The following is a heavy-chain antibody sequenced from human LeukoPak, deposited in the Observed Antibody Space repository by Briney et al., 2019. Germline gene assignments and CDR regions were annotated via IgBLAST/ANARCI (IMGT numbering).Heavy chain of an antibody. CDR3: ARDNSVGDIAWWFDP. CDR1: GYSFTSYY. V-gene: IGHV1-46*01. Sequence: ASVKVSCKASGYSFTSYYMHWVRQAPGQGLEWMGLINPSGSSTLYAQKFQGRVTMTRDMSTTTDYMELSSLRSEDTAVYYCARDNSVGDIAWWFDPWGQGTLVTVSS. CDR2: INPSGSST. D-gene: IGHD3-16*02. J-gene: IGHJ5*02.